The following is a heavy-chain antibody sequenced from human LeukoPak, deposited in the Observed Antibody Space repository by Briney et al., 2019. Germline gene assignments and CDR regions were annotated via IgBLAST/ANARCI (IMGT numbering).Heavy chain of an antibody. CDR3: ATSRTLDH. Sequence: PGGSLRLSCAAPGFTFSSYWMNWVRQAPGKGLEWVANIKRDGSEKYYVDSVKGRFTISRDNAKSSLYLQMNSLRVEDTAVYYCATSRTLDHWGQGTLVTVSS. CDR2: IKRDGSEK. J-gene: IGHJ4*02. V-gene: IGHV3-7*05. CDR1: GFTFSSYW.